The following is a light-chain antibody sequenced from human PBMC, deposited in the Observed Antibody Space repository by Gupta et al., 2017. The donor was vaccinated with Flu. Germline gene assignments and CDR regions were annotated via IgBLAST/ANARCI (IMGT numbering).Light chain of an antibody. CDR2: YAS. J-gene: IGKJ4*01. Sequence: EIVLTPFPATLSLSPGETANLSCRASESLRIFLAWYQQKPGQAPRLLIYYASNRATGVPARFSGSGSWTDFTLTINRLVPEDFAVYYCQQRNSWPPLTFGGGTKVEI. CDR3: QQRNSWPPLT. V-gene: IGKV3-11*01. CDR1: ESLRIF.